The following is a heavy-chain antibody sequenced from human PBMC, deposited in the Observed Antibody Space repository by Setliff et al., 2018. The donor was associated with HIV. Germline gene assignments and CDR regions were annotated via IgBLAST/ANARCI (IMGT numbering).Heavy chain of an antibody. J-gene: IGHJ6*02. CDR2: IYYSGST. D-gene: IGHD2-21*02. Sequence: SETLSLTCTVSGGSISSSSYYWGWIRQPPGKGLEWIGSIYYSGSTYYNPSLKSRVTISVDTYKNQFSLKLSSVTAADTAVYYCARDYCGGDCYFPYYYYGMDVWGQGTTVTVSS. V-gene: IGHV4-39*07. CDR3: ARDYCGGDCYFPYYYYGMDV. CDR1: GGSISSSSYY.